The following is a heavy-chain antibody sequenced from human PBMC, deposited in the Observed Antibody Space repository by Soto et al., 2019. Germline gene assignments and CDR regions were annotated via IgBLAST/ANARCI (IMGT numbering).Heavy chain of an antibody. CDR2: IDWADDK. V-gene: IGHV2-70*01. CDR1: GFSLSTTGMC. J-gene: IGHJ4*02. CDR3: SRAVGGFTYGYPDY. D-gene: IGHD5-18*01. Sequence: SGPTLVNPTQTLTLTCTFSGFSLSTTGMCVSWIRQPPGKALEWLALIDWADDKYYSTSLKTRLTISKDTSKNQVVLTMTNVEPVDTATYFCSRAVGGFTYGYPDYWGQGTLVTVS.